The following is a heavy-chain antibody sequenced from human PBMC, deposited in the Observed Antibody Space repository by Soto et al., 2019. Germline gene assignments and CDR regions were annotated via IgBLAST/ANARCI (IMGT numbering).Heavy chain of an antibody. D-gene: IGHD1-26*01. CDR3: ARNYGGGYHDY. V-gene: IGHV5-10-1*01. CDR1: GYGFTCYY. CDR2: IDPSDSYT. J-gene: IGHJ4*02. Sequence: RKISCKGSGYGFTCYYISWVRQMPGKGLEWMGRIDPSDSYTNYSPSFQGHVTISADKSNSTAYLQWSSLKASDTAMYYCARNYGGGYHDYWGKGTLVTVSS.